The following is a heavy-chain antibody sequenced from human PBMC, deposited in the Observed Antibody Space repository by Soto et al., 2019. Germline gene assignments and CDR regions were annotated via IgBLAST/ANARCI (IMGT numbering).Heavy chain of an antibody. CDR3: ARDSPQLGYCSSTSCYDYYYYYGMDV. CDR1: GYTFTSYG. D-gene: IGHD2-2*01. V-gene: IGHV1-18*01. J-gene: IGHJ6*02. CDR2: ISAYNGNT. Sequence: QVQLVQSGAEVKKPGASVKVSCKASGYTFTSYGISWVRQAPGQGLEWMGWISAYNGNTNYAQKLQGRVTMTTDTATSTAYMELRRLRSDDTAVYYCARDSPQLGYCSSTSCYDYYYYYGMDVWGQGTTVTVSS.